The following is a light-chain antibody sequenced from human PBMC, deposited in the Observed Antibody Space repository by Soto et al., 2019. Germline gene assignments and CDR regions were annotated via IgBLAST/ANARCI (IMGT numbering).Light chain of an antibody. CDR3: HQRSKLPLT. V-gene: IGKV3-11*01. J-gene: IGKJ4*01. CDR1: QSVRSY. CDR2: DAS. Sequence: EIVLTQSPATLSLSPGERATLSCRASQSVRSYLAWYQQKPGQAPRLLIYDASNRATDIPARFSGSGSGTDFTLTISSLDPEDSAVYYCHQRSKLPLTFGGGTKVDIK.